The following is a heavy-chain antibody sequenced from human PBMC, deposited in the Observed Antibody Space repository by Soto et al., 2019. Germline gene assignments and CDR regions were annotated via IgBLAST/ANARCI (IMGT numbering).Heavy chain of an antibody. CDR1: GFTFSSYW. V-gene: IGHV3-74*01. J-gene: IGHJ4*01. CDR3: ARDNWNSY. Sequence: LGGSLRLSCAASGFTFSSYWMHWVRQAPGKGLMWVSRIHNDGSTTRYADSVKGRFTISRDNAKNTLYLQMSSLRVEDTAVYYCARDNWNSYWGQGTLVTVSS. D-gene: IGHD1-7*01. CDR2: IHNDGSTT.